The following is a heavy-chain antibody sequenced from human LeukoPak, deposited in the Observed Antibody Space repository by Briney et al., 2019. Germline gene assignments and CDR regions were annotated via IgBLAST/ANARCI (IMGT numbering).Heavy chain of an antibody. J-gene: IGHJ4*02. CDR2: ISGSGGST. D-gene: IGHD5-18*01. V-gene: IGHV3-23*01. CDR3: ARGGGYSYGSFDY. CDR1: GFTFTSYA. Sequence: GGSLRLSCAASGFTFTSYAMTWVRQAPGKGLEWVSAISGSGGSTYYADSVKGRFTVSRDNSKNTLYLQMNSLRAEDTAVYYCARGGGYSYGSFDYWGQGTLVTVSS.